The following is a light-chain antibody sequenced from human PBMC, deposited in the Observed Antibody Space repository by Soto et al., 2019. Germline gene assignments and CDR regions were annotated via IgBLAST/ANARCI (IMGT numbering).Light chain of an antibody. J-gene: IGKJ1*01. CDR3: QQYDISPWT. V-gene: IGKV3-20*01. CDR2: DSS. CDR1: QSVSCNF. Sequence: EIVLTQSPATLSLSPGERATLSCRASQSVSCNFLAWYQHKPGQAPRLLIYDSSSRATGIPDRFSGSGSGTDFTLSIIRLEPEDFAVYYCQQYDISPWTFGQGTKVDIK.